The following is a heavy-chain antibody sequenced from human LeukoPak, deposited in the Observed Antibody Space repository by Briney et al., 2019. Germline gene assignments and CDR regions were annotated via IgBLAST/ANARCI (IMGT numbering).Heavy chain of an antibody. CDR1: GFTFSRYW. V-gene: IGHV3-7*01. CDR2: KKEDGSEK. CDR3: ARDIGVGATTTFDY. Sequence: GGSLRLSCAASGFTFSRYWMSWVRQAPGKGLEWVANKKEDGSEKYYVDSVKGRFTISRDNAKNSLYLQMNSLRAEDTAVYYCARDIGVGATTTFDYWGQGTLVTVSS. J-gene: IGHJ4*02. D-gene: IGHD1-26*01.